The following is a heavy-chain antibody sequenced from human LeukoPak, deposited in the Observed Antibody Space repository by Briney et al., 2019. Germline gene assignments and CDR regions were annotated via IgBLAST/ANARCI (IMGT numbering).Heavy chain of an antibody. CDR3: ARRIAAAVPRSDY. CDR2: IYPGDSDT. Sequence: GESLKISCKGSGYSFTSYWIGWVRQMPGKGLEWRGIIYPGDSDTRYSPSFQGQVTISADKSISTAYLQWSSLKASDTAMYYCARRIAAAVPRSDYWGQGTLVTVSS. D-gene: IGHD6-13*01. V-gene: IGHV5-51*01. J-gene: IGHJ4*02. CDR1: GYSFTSYW.